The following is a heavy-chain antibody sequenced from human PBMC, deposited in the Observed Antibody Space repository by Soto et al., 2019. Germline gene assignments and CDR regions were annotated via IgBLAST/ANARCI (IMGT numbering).Heavy chain of an antibody. CDR1: GLTFNNYW. V-gene: IGHV3-74*01. D-gene: IGHD3-10*01. CDR2: ISGDGRTT. J-gene: IGHJ4*02. CDR3: AGGDYAGAGTFYLTDH. Sequence: PGGSLRLSCTASGLTFNNYWMHWVRQAPGKGPVWVSRISGDGRTTTYADSVRGRFTISRDNAKNTVYLQMNSLGAEDTAVYYCAGGDYAGAGTFYLTDHWGQGSLVTVS.